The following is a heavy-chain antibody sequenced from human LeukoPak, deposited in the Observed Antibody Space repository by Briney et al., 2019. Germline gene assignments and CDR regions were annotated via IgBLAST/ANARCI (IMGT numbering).Heavy chain of an antibody. CDR3: AKDGMGATTGRYFDL. Sequence: GGSLTLSCAASGFTFDDYAMHWVRQAPGKGLEWVSGISWNSGSIGYADSVKGRFTISRDNAKNSLYLQMNSLRAEDTALYYCAKDGMGATTGRYFDLWGRGTLVTVSS. J-gene: IGHJ2*01. CDR1: GFTFDDYA. CDR2: ISWNSGSI. D-gene: IGHD1-26*01. V-gene: IGHV3-9*01.